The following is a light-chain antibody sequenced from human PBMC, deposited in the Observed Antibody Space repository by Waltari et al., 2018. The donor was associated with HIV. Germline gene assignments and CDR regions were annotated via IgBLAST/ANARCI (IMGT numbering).Light chain of an antibody. V-gene: IGLV1-44*01. CDR3: AAWDDRLKGFYV. Sequence: QSVLTQPPSAPGTPGPTVTISCSGRTSNTGSNSESWYQTFPGTAPKLRIYRDHQRPSGVPDRFSGSKSGTSASLAINGLQSKDDADYYCAAWDDRLKGFYVFGTGTKVSVL. CDR1: TSNTGSNS. J-gene: IGLJ1*01. CDR2: RDH.